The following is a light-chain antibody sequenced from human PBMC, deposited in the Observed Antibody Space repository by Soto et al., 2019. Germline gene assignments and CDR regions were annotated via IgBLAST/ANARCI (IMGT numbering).Light chain of an antibody. J-gene: IGLJ3*02. Sequence: QSVLTQPPSASGTPGQRVNISCSGSSSNIGSNYVYWYRQFPGTAPKLLIQRNNQRPSGVPARFSGSKSGTSASLAISGLRSEDEADYYCAAWDDSLSGPNWVFGGGTKLTVL. CDR2: RNN. CDR1: SSNIGSNY. CDR3: AAWDDSLSGPNWV. V-gene: IGLV1-47*01.